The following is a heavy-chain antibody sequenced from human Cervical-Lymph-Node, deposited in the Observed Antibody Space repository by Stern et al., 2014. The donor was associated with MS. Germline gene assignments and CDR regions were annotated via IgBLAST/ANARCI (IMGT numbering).Heavy chain of an antibody. CDR1: GGSISSYY. D-gene: IGHD1-14*01. J-gene: IGHJ5*02. Sequence: VQLQESGPGLVKPSETLSLTCTASGGSISSYYWSWIRQPPGKGLEWIGYIYDSGSTNYSPSLKSRVTISVDTSKNQFSLKLSSVTAADTAVYYCARGAGWFDPWGQGTLVTVSS. CDR2: IYDSGST. CDR3: ARGAGWFDP. V-gene: IGHV4-59*01.